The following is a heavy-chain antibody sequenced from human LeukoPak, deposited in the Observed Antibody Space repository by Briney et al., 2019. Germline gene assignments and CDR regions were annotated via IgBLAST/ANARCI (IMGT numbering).Heavy chain of an antibody. CDR2: IGRAGDT. Sequence: GGSLRLSCAATEFTFNAYDMHWVRQAAGKGPEWVSYIGRAGDTYYAGSVKGRFTISREDAKNSLYLQMNSLGVGDTAVYYCARDSSGWGLAVWGQGTTVTVS. CDR3: ARDSSGWGLAV. CDR1: EFTFNAYD. D-gene: IGHD6-19*01. J-gene: IGHJ6*02. V-gene: IGHV3-13*04.